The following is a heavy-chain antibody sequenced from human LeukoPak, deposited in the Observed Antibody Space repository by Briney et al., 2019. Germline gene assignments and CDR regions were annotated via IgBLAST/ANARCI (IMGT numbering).Heavy chain of an antibody. J-gene: IGHJ4*02. CDR3: ASYSGYAQ. Sequence: ASVKVSCKASGYTFTSYDINWVRQATGQGLEWMGWMNPNSGNTGYAQKFQGRVTISRNTSITTAYMELSGLTSEDTAVYYCASYSGYAQWGQGTLVTVSS. CDR2: MNPNSGNT. D-gene: IGHD5-12*01. V-gene: IGHV1-8*03. CDR1: GYTFTSYD.